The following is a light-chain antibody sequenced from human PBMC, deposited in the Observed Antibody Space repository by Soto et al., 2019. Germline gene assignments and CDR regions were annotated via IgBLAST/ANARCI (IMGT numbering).Light chain of an antibody. Sequence: DIHLTQSPSFLSASVGDRVTITCRPSQAVPNNMAWYQQKPGKPPKLLIYEASTLHSGVPSRFSGRKSGTQVTLTIDSLQPEDFATYYCQQVKTYPRTFGGGTKVEIK. V-gene: IGKV1-9*01. CDR1: QAVPNN. CDR2: EAS. J-gene: IGKJ4*01. CDR3: QQVKTYPRT.